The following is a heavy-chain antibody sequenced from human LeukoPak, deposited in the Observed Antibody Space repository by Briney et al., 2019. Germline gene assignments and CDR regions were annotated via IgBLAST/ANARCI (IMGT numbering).Heavy chain of an antibody. CDR1: GFTFSSYW. J-gene: IGHJ4*02. CDR3: ARVRGGWSFYYFDY. CDR2: INSDGSSI. V-gene: IGHV3-74*01. Sequence: PGGSLRLSCAASGFTFSSYWMHWVRQAPGKGLVWVSRINSDGSSISYADSVKGRFTISRDNAKNTLYLQMNSLRAEDTAVYYCARVRGGWSFYYFDYWGQGTLVTVSS. D-gene: IGHD6-19*01.